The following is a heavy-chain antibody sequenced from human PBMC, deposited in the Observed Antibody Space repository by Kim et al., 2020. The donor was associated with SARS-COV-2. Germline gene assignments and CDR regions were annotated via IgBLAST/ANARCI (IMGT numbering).Heavy chain of an antibody. J-gene: IGHJ5*02. Sequence: SETLSLTCTVSGGSISSSSYYWGWIRQPPGQGLEWVGSLYYSGSSNYNPSLRSRVTISVDTTKNQFSLNLSSVTAAATAVYSCARQPREFPVRDNWFDP. D-gene: IGHD3-10*01. CDR3: ARQPREFPVRDNWFDP. V-gene: IGHV4-39*01. CDR1: GGSISSSSYY. CDR2: LYYSGSS.